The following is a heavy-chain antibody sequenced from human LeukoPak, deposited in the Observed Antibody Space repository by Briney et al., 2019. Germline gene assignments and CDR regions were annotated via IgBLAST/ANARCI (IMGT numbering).Heavy chain of an antibody. CDR2: IASETYGGTA. J-gene: IGHJ4*02. Sequence: SCKASGYTFTSYAMTWVRQAPGKGLEWVGFIASETYGGTAEYAASVKGRFTISRDDSKSIAYLQMNSLKTEDTAVYYCTRDQTPYYWGQGTLVTVSS. V-gene: IGHV3-49*04. CDR3: TRDQTPYY. CDR1: GYTFTSYA.